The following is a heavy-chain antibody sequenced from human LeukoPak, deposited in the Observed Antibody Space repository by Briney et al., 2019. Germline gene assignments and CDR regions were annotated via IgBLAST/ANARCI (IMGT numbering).Heavy chain of an antibody. V-gene: IGHV3-15*04. D-gene: IGHD4-23*01. CDR2: IESRVSGGTT. Sequence: GGSLRLSCAASGFTFTNAWMSWVRQAPGKGLEWVGRIESRVSGGTTDYAAPVKGRFTISRDDSKNTLHLQMDSLRTEDTAVYYCTSDLPGGYSNYFDDWGQGTLVTVSS. J-gene: IGHJ4*02. CDR3: TSDLPGGYSNYFDD. CDR1: GFTFTNAW.